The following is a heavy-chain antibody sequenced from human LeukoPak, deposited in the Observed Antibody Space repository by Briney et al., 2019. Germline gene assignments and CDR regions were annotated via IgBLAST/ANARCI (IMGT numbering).Heavy chain of an antibody. V-gene: IGHV3-30*01. CDR3: ASYRRDGYNYPY. CDR1: GFTFSSYA. Sequence: GGSLRLSCAASGFTFSSYAMHWVRQAPGKGLEWVAVISYDGSNKYYADSVKGRFIISRDNSKNTLYLQMNSLRAEDTAVYYCASYRRDGYNYPYWGQGTLVTVSS. J-gene: IGHJ4*02. CDR2: ISYDGSNK. D-gene: IGHD5-24*01.